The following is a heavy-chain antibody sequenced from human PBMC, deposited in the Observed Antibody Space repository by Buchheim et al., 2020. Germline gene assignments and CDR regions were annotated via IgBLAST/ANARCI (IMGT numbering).Heavy chain of an antibody. CDR3: ARGQAAAGDFFDH. V-gene: IGHV3-30-3*01. Sequence: QVQLVESGGGVVQPGRSLRLSCAASGFTFSSYVIYWVRQAPGKGLEWVAGISYDGSNEYYADSVKGRFTISRDNSKNTVYLQMKSLRADDTAVYYCARGQAAAGDFFDHWSQGTL. CDR1: GFTFSSYV. J-gene: IGHJ4*02. CDR2: ISYDGSNE. D-gene: IGHD6-13*01.